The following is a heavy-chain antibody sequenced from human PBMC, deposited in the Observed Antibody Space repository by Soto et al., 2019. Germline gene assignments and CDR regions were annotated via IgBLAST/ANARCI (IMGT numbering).Heavy chain of an antibody. Sequence: PSETLSLTCTVSGGSINTDNYFWAWIRQPPGKGLEWIGHLHYRGSSYYNPSLKSRVTISGDTSKSQFSLKLTSVTATDTAVYYCAAYRDSDSSGLDYWGQGTLVTVSS. CDR3: AAYRDSDSSGLDY. CDR2: LHYRGSS. D-gene: IGHD3-22*01. V-gene: IGHV4-39*01. J-gene: IGHJ4*02. CDR1: GGSINTDNYF.